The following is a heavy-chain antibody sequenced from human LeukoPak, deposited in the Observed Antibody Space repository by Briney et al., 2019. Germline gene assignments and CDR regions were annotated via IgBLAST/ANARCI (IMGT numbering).Heavy chain of an antibody. Sequence: GEPLKISCKGVGYRFSDYWIWRVRQIPGKGLELMVTIHPGASEGRYSPSFQGQVTSSADKSVSTSYMQWITLKASDTAMYFCGSGEYYFVYWGQGTLVTVSS. D-gene: IGHD2/OR15-2a*01. J-gene: IGHJ4*02. CDR1: GYRFSDYW. V-gene: IGHV5-51*01. CDR3: GSGEYYFVY. CDR2: IHPGASEG.